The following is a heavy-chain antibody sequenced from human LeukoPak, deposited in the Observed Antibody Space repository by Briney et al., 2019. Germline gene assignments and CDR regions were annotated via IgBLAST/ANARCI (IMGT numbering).Heavy chain of an antibody. J-gene: IGHJ4*02. CDR2: ISFDGNNK. D-gene: IGHD2-8*01. V-gene: IGHV3-30-3*01. CDR3: ARDRGYCPNGACYIRYYFDY. Sequence: PGRSLRLSCATSGFTFSNYPIHWVRQAPGKGLEWVAVISFDGNNKYYADSVKGRFIISRDNSKNTLYLQMNSLRAEDTAMYFCARDRGYCPNGACYIRYYFDYWGQGTLVTVSS. CDR1: GFTFSNYP.